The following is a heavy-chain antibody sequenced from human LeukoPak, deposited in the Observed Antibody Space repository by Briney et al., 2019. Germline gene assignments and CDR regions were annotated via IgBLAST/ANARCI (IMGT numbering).Heavy chain of an antibody. J-gene: IGHJ4*02. CDR1: GGTFSSYA. D-gene: IGHD6-19*01. Sequence: VKVSCKASGGTFSSYAISWVRQAPGQGLEWMGGIIPIFGTANYAQKFQGRVTITADESTSTAYMELSSLRAEDTAVYYCARRPAKGSSGWVLGSPFDYWGQGTLVTVSS. V-gene: IGHV1-69*13. CDR3: ARRPAKGSSGWVLGSPFDY. CDR2: IIPIFGTA.